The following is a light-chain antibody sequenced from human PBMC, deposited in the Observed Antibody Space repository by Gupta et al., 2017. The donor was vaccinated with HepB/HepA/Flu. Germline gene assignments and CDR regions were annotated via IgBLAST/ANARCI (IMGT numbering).Light chain of an antibody. Sequence: EIVLTQSPGTLSLSPGERATLSCRASQSVSSSYLAWYQLKPGQAPRLLIYGTSSRATGIPDRFSGSGSGTDFTLSISRLEPEDFAVYYCQHEGSSPLTFGGGTKVEIK. CDR3: QHEGSSPLT. V-gene: IGKV3-20*01. CDR2: GTS. J-gene: IGKJ4*01. CDR1: QSVSSSY.